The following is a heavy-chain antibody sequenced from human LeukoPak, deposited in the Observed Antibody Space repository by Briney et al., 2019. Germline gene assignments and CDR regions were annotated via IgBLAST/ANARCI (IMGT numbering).Heavy chain of an antibody. V-gene: IGHV3-23*01. CDR2: ISGSGGGT. J-gene: IGHJ4*02. D-gene: IGHD1-26*01. CDR3: AKDLGRYRNNYFDY. CDR1: GFTFISYA. Sequence: GGSLRLSCAASGFTFISYAMSCVRQAPEKGLEWVSTISGSGGGTYYADSVKGRFTISRDDSKNTLYLQMNSLRAEDTAVYYCAKDLGRYRNNYFDYWGQGTLVTVSS.